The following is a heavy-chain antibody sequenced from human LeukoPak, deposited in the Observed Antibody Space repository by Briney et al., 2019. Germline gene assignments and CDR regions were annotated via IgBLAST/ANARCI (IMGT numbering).Heavy chain of an antibody. CDR3: ARGVSPYYYDSSGYYNWFDP. J-gene: IGHJ5*02. CDR2: IYYSGST. CDR1: GGSISSYY. V-gene: IGHV4-59*01. D-gene: IGHD3-22*01. Sequence: SETLSLTCTVSGGSISSYYWSWIRQPPGKGLEWIGYIYYSGSTNYNPSLKSRVTISVDTSKNQFSLKLSSVTAADTAVYYCARGVSPYYYDSSGYYNWFDPWGQGTLVTVPS.